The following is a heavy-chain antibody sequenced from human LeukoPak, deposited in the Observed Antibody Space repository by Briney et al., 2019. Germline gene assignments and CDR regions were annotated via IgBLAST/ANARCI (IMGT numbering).Heavy chain of an antibody. Sequence: GASVNVSCTASGYTFTGYYMHWVRQAPGQGLEWMGWINPNSGGTNYAQKFQGRVTMTRDTSISTAYMELSRLRSDDTAVYYCALYSSSVVGFDYWGQGTLVTVSS. D-gene: IGHD6-6*01. CDR2: INPNSGGT. J-gene: IGHJ4*02. CDR3: ALYSSSVVGFDY. V-gene: IGHV1-2*02. CDR1: GYTFTGYY.